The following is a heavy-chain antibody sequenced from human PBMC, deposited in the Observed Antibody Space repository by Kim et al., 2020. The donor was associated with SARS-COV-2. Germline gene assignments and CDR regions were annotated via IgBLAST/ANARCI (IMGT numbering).Heavy chain of an antibody. CDR3: ARVAAAAGHY. Sequence: TVNYADSVKGRFTSSRDNAKNSLYLQMNSLRDEDTAVYYCARVAAAAGHYWGQGTLVTVSS. D-gene: IGHD6-13*01. J-gene: IGHJ4*02. V-gene: IGHV3-48*02. CDR2: TV.